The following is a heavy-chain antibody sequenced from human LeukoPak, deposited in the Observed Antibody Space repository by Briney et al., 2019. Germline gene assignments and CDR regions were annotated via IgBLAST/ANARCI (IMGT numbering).Heavy chain of an antibody. Sequence: ASVKVSCKASGYTFAGYYMHWVRQAPGQGLEWMGWINPNSGGTNYAQKFQGRVTMTRDTSISTGYMELSRLRSDDTAVYYCATLVIAVAGGFGDYWGQGTLVTVSS. V-gene: IGHV1-2*02. D-gene: IGHD6-19*01. CDR1: GYTFAGYY. J-gene: IGHJ4*02. CDR2: INPNSGGT. CDR3: ATLVIAVAGGFGDY.